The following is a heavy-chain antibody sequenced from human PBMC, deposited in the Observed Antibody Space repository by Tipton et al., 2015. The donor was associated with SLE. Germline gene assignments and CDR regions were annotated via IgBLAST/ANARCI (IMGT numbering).Heavy chain of an antibody. CDR2: IYYSGST. V-gene: IGHV4-59*01. CDR1: GGSISSYY. CDR3: AATFTAARGVDV. D-gene: IGHD2-8*01. J-gene: IGHJ6*02. Sequence: TLSLTCTVSGGSISSYYWSWIRQPPGKGLEWIGYIYYSGSTNYNPSLKSRVTISVDTSKNQFSLKLSSVTAADTAVYYCAATFTAARGVDVWGQGATLTVSS.